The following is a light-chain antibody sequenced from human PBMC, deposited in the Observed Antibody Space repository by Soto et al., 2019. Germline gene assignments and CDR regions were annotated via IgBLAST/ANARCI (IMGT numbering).Light chain of an antibody. Sequence: QSVLTQPASVSGSPGQSITISCTGTSSEVGSYDLVSWYQQHPGKAPKLVISDVTKRPSGVSNRFSGSKSGNTASLTFSWLQFEDEADYYCCSYAGSDTYVFGSGTKVTVL. V-gene: IGLV2-23*02. CDR3: CSYAGSDTYV. CDR2: DVT. J-gene: IGLJ1*01. CDR1: SSEVGSYDL.